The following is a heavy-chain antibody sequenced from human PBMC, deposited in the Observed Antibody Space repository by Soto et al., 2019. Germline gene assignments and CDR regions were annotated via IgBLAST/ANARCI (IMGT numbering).Heavy chain of an antibody. CDR1: GYNFGTYS. CDR2: IYPGDSDV. J-gene: IGHJ5*02. Sequence: GESLKISCKASGYNFGTYSIVVVRQMPGKALEWMGIIYPGDSDVRYSPSFQGQVTISADKSISTAYLQWNSLKASDSAIYYCARGGYKYTHVFQDYFVPWGQGLLVTVSS. V-gene: IGHV5-51*01. CDR3: ARGGYKYTHVFQDYFVP. D-gene: IGHD5-18*01.